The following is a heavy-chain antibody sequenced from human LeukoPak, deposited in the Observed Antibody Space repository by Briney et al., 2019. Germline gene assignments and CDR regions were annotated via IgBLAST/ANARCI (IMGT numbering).Heavy chain of an antibody. CDR2: ISNDGSRK. D-gene: IGHD3-3*01. CDR3: ARDRAWNYFDY. CDR1: GFTFSRHG. J-gene: IGHJ4*02. V-gene: IGHV3-30*03. Sequence: HTGRSLRLSCAPSGFTFSRHGMHWVRQAPGKGLEWVAIISNDGSRKYYAHSVEGRFTISRGNSKNTLYLQMDSLRAEDTAVYYCARDRAWNYFDYWGQGTLVTVSS.